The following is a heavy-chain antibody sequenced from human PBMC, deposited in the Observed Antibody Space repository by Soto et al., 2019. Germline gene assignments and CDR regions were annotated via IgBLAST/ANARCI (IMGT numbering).Heavy chain of an antibody. D-gene: IGHD3-16*02. V-gene: IGHV3-73*02. Sequence: EVQLVESGGGLVQPGGSLKLSCAASGFTFSGSAMHWVRQASGKGLEWVGRIRSKANSYATAYAASVKGRFTISRDDSKNTAYLQMNSLKTEDTAVYYCTITFGGVIVEDYWGQGTLVTVSS. CDR3: TITFGGVIVEDY. J-gene: IGHJ4*02. CDR1: GFTFSGSA. CDR2: IRSKANSYAT.